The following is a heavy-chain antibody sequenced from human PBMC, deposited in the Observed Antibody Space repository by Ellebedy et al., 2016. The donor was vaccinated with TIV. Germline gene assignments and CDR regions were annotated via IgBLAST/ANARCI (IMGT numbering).Heavy chain of an antibody. CDR3: ARGLPRSGIDY. D-gene: IGHD3-10*01. V-gene: IGHV1-3*01. CDR1: GYTFTSYA. Sequence: ASVKVSXXASGYTFTSYAMHWVRQAPGQRLEWMGWINAGNGNTKYSQKFQGRVTITRDTSASTAYMELRSEDTAVYYCARGLPRSGIDYWGQGTLVTVSS. J-gene: IGHJ4*02. CDR2: INAGNGNT.